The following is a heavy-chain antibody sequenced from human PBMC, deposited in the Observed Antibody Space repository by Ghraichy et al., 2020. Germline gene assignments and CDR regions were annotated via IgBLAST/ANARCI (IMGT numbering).Heavy chain of an antibody. J-gene: IGHJ6*02. D-gene: IGHD3-16*01. CDR1: GGSFSGYY. Sequence: SQTLSLTCAVYGGSFSGYYWSWIRQPPGKGLEWIGEINHSGSTNYNPSLKSRVTISVDTSKNQFSLKLSSVTAADTAVYYCARQGGNRYYYYYYGMDVWGQGTTVTVSS. CDR2: INHSGST. CDR3: ARQGGNRYYYYYYGMDV. V-gene: IGHV4-34*01.